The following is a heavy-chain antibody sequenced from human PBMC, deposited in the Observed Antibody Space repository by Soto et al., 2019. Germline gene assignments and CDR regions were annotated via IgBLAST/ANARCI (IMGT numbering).Heavy chain of an antibody. CDR2: ISYDGSNK. Sequence: QVQLVESGGGVVQPGRSLRLSCAASGFTFSSYAMHWVRQAPGNGLEWVAVISYDGSNKYYADSVKGRFTISRDNSKNKLYLQMNSLRAEDTAVYYCARGEGPPDYWGQGTLVTVSS. J-gene: IGHJ4*02. CDR3: ARGEGPPDY. CDR1: GFTFSSYA. V-gene: IGHV3-30-3*01.